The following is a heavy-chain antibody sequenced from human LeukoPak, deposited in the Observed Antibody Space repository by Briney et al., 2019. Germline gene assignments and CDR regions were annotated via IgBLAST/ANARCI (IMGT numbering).Heavy chain of an antibody. V-gene: IGHV1-2*02. Sequence: ASVKVSCKASGYTFTAYYMHWVRQAPGQGLEWMGWINPNSGGTKYAQKFQGGVTMTRDTSISTAYMDLSSLESDDTAVYYCARGSDWNDLFDYWGQGTLVTVSS. CDR1: GYTFTAYY. CDR3: ARGSDWNDLFDY. D-gene: IGHD1-1*01. J-gene: IGHJ4*02. CDR2: INPNSGGT.